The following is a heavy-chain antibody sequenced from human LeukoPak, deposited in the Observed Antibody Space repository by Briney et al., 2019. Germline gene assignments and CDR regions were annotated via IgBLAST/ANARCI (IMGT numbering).Heavy chain of an antibody. Sequence: PGGSLRLSCAASGFTVSSNYMSWVRQAPGKGLEWVSVIYSGGSTYYTDSVKGRFTISRDNSKNTLYLQMNSLRAEDTAVYYCARDGRARDDCSGGSCYGRFDPWGQGTLVTVSS. V-gene: IGHV3-53*01. J-gene: IGHJ5*02. CDR2: IYSGGST. CDR3: ARDGRARDDCSGGSCYGRFDP. CDR1: GFTVSSNY. D-gene: IGHD2-15*01.